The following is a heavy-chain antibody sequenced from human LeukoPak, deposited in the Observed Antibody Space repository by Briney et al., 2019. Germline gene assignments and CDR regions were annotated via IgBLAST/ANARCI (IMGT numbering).Heavy chain of an antibody. CDR2: IYYSGST. CDR3: ARVVGAPYFDY. V-gene: IGHV4-59*01. J-gene: IGHJ4*02. CDR1: GGSISSYY. Sequence: SETLSLTCTVSGGSISSYYWSWIRQPPGKGLEWIGYIYYSGSTSYNPSLKSRVTISVDTSKNQFSLKLSSVTAADTAVYYCARVVGAPYFDYWGQGTLVTVSS. D-gene: IGHD1-26*01.